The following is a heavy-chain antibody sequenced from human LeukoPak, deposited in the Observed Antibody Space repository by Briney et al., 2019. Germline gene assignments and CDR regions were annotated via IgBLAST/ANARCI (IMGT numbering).Heavy chain of an antibody. CDR1: GGSISSSDYS. J-gene: IGHJ4*02. D-gene: IGHD2-15*01. CDR3: ARESGVLGYCSGGSCYPWYFDY. CDR2: VYYSGST. Sequence: SETLSLTCTVSGGSISSSDYSWAWIRQPPGKGLEWIGSVYYSGSTYYNPSLKSRVAISVDTSKNQFSLKLSSVTAADTAVYYCARESGVLGYCSGGSCYPWYFDYWGQGTLVTVSS. V-gene: IGHV4-39*07.